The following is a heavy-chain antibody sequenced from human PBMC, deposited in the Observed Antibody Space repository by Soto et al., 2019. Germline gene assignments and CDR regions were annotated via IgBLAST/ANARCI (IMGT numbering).Heavy chain of an antibody. CDR3: AREPNAYKHGLRSTYHYGLDV. D-gene: IGHD2-8*01. J-gene: IGHJ6*02. CDR2: INPSGGTT. V-gene: IGHV1-46*01. Sequence: ASVKVSCKAFGYTLTTYYIHWVRQAPGQGLEWMGIINPSGGTTNYAQSFQDRVTMTSHTSTGTVYMHLSSLRSEDTAVYYCAREPNAYKHGLRSTYHYGLDVWGQGTTVTVSS. CDR1: GYTLTTYY.